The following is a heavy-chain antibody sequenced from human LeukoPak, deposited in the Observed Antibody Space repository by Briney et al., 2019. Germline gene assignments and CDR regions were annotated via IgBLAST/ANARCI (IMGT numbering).Heavy chain of an antibody. Sequence: GGSLRLSCAASGFTFSSYGMHWVRQAPGKGLEWVAVIWYGGSNEYYADSVTGRFTISRDNSKNTLFLQMNSLKTDDTAVYYCARDSENWRLKGGHFDHWGQGTLVTVSS. CDR3: ARDSENWRLKGGHFDH. CDR1: GFTFSSYG. D-gene: IGHD1-1*01. CDR2: IWYGGSNE. V-gene: IGHV3-33*08. J-gene: IGHJ4*02.